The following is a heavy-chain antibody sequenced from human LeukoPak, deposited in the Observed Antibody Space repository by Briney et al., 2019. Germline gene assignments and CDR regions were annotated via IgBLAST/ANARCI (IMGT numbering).Heavy chain of an antibody. J-gene: IGHJ4*02. Sequence: GGSLRLSCAASGFTFSSYSMNWVRRAPGKGLEWVSSISSSSSCIYYADSVKGRFTISRDNAKNSLYLQMNSLRAEDTAVYYCASNSGWTLFDYWGQGTLVTVSS. CDR2: ISSSSSCI. D-gene: IGHD6-19*01. V-gene: IGHV3-21*01. CDR3: ASNSGWTLFDY. CDR1: GFTFSSYS.